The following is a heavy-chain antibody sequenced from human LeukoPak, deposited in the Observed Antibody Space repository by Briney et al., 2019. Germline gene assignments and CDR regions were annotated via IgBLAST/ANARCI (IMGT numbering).Heavy chain of an antibody. CDR2: INPNSGGT. D-gene: IGHD2-2*01. Sequence: ASVKVSCKASGGTFSSYAISWVRQAPGQGLEWMGWINPNSGGTNYAQKFQGRVTMTRDTSISTAYMELSRLRSDDTAVYYCAREGGRVPAAYFDYWGQGTLVTVSS. V-gene: IGHV1-2*02. CDR1: GGTFSSYA. J-gene: IGHJ4*02. CDR3: AREGGRVPAAYFDY.